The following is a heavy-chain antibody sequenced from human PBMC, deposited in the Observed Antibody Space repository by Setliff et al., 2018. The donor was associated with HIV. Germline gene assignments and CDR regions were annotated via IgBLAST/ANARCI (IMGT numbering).Heavy chain of an antibody. Sequence: PSETLSLTCTVSGGSISSYYWSWIRQPPEKGLEWIGYIYDRGGTNYNPSLKSRVTISLDTSKNQFSLKLNSVTAADTAVYYCARADCSGGSCYSPGYWGQGTLVTASS. CDR2: IYDRGGT. D-gene: IGHD2-15*01. CDR3: ARADCSGGSCYSPGY. J-gene: IGHJ4*02. V-gene: IGHV4-59*01. CDR1: GGSISSYY.